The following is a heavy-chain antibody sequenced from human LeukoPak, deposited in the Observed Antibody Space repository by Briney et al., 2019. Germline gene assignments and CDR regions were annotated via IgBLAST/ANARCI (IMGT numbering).Heavy chain of an antibody. CDR2: INSDGSST. CDR3: ARVSGIGAAGPKGY. CDR1: GFTFSSYW. J-gene: IGHJ4*02. V-gene: IGHV3-74*01. Sequence: GGYLRLSCAASGFTFSSYWMHWVRQAPGKGLVWVSRINSDGSSTSYADSVKGRFTISRDNAKSTLYLQMNSLRAEDTAVYYCARVSGIGAAGPKGYWGRGTLVTVSS. D-gene: IGHD6-13*01.